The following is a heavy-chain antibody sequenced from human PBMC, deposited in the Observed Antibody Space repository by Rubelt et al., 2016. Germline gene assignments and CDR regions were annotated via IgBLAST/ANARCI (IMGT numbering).Heavy chain of an antibody. Sequence: EVQLLESGGGLVQPGGSLRLSCAASGFTFSTYAMSWVRQAPGKGLEWVSAISASGGTTYYADSVRDRFTISRDNSKNTLYLQVTSLRAEDTAVYHWAKARPGSTGWLNWFDPWGQGTLVTVSS. CDR3: AKARPGSTGWLNWFDP. CDR1: GFTFSTYA. V-gene: IGHV3-23*01. CDR2: ISASGGTT. D-gene: IGHD6-19*01. J-gene: IGHJ5*02.